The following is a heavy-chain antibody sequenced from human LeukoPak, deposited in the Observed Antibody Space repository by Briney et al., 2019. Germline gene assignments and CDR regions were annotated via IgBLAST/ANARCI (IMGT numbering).Heavy chain of an antibody. V-gene: IGHV1-18*01. CDR1: GYTFTSYG. Sequence: ASVKVSCKASGYTFTSYGISWVRQAPGQGLEWMGWISAYNGNTNYAQKLQGRVTMTTDTSTSTAYMELRSLRSDDTAVYCCARDNHDYVWGSYRDHYYYYYGMDVWGQGTTVTVSS. CDR2: ISAYNGNT. J-gene: IGHJ6*02. CDR3: ARDNHDYVWGSYRDHYYYYYGMDV. D-gene: IGHD3-16*02.